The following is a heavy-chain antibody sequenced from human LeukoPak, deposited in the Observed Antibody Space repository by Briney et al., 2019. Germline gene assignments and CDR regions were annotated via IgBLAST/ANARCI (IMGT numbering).Heavy chain of an antibody. CDR3: ARHLGSSSWYLFDY. J-gene: IGHJ4*02. D-gene: IGHD6-13*01. Sequence: SETLSLTCTVSGGSINSYYWSWIRQAPGKTLEWIGYVYYSGSTTYNPSLKSRLTMSVDTSKNQFSLRLSSVTAADTAVYYCARHLGSSSWYLFDYWGQGKLVTVSS. CDR1: GGSINSYY. V-gene: IGHV4-59*08. CDR2: VYYSGST.